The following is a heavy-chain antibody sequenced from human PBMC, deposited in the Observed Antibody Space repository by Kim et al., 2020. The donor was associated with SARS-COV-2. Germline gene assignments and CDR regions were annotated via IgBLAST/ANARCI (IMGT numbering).Heavy chain of an antibody. CDR3: ATYGGY. CDR2: YYSGST. V-gene: IGHV4-39*01. Sequence: YYSGSTSYNPSLQSRVTISVDTSKNQFSLKLTSVTAADTAVYYCATYGGYWGQGTLVTVSS. J-gene: IGHJ4*02. D-gene: IGHD3-10*01.